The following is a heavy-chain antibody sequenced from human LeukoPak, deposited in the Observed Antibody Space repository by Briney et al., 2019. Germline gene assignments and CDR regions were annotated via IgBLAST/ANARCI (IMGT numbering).Heavy chain of an antibody. CDR2: INPNSGGT. Sequence: ASVKVSCKASGYIFTGYYMHWVRQAPGQGLEWMGWINPNSGGTNYAQRFQGRVTMTRDTSISTAYMELSRLRSDDTAVYYCATGPGKYYYDTSSYSGFHCYFDLWGRGTLVTVSS. J-gene: IGHJ2*01. D-gene: IGHD3-22*01. V-gene: IGHV1-2*02. CDR3: ATGPGKYYYDTSSYSGFHCYFDL. CDR1: GYIFTGYY.